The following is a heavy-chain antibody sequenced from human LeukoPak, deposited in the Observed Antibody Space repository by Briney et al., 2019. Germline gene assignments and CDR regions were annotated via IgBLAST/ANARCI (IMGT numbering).Heavy chain of an antibody. J-gene: IGHJ6*03. CDR3: AREGITIFGVVILCYYYYMDV. Sequence: ASVKVSCTASGYTFTGYYMHWVRQAPGQGLEWMGWINPNSGGTNYAQKFQGRVTMTRDTSISTAYMELSRLRSDDTAVYYCAREGITIFGVVILCYYYYMDVGGKGTTVTVSS. CDR2: INPNSGGT. CDR1: GYTFTGYY. V-gene: IGHV1-2*02. D-gene: IGHD3-3*01.